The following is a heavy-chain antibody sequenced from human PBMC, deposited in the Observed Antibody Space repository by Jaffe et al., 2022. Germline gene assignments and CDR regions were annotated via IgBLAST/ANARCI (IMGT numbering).Heavy chain of an antibody. J-gene: IGHJ6*03. CDR1: GGSFSGYY. CDR2: INHSGST. V-gene: IGHV4-34*01. D-gene: IGHD3-10*01. Sequence: QVQLQQWGAGLLKPSETLSLTCAVYGGSFSGYYWSWIRQPPGKGLEWIGEINHSGSTNYNPSLKSRVTISVDTSKNQFSLKLSSVTAADTAVYYCARAVRITMVRGPFYYYMDVWGKGTTVTVSS. CDR3: ARAVRITMVRGPFYYYMDV.